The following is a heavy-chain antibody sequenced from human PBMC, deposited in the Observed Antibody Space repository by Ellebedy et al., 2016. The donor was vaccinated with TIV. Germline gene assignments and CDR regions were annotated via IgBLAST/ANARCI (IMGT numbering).Heavy chain of an antibody. J-gene: IGHJ4*02. CDR3: AKQGLHIVADY. V-gene: IGHV3-30*18. CDR1: GFTFSSYG. CDR2: ISYDGSNK. D-gene: IGHD5-12*01. Sequence: GESLKNSXAASGFTFSSYGMHWVRQAPGKGLEWVAVISYDGSNKYYADSVKGRFTISRDNSKNTLYLQMNSLRAEDTAVYYCAKQGLHIVADYWGQGTLVTVSS.